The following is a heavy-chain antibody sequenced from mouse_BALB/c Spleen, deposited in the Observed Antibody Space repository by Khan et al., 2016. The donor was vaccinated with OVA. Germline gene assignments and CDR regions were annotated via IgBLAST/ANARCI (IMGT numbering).Heavy chain of an antibody. CDR1: GHTFTSFY. Sequence: VQLQESGAELVKPGASVKLSCKASGHTFTSFYMYWVKQRPGQGLEWIGEINPNNGGTNVNEKFKSKATLTVDKSSSTAYMELSSLTSEDSAVYYCTRGGYGSPFAYWGQGTLVTVSA. CDR2: INPNNGGT. CDR3: TRGGYGSPFAY. D-gene: IGHD1-1*01. J-gene: IGHJ3*01. V-gene: IGHV1S81*02.